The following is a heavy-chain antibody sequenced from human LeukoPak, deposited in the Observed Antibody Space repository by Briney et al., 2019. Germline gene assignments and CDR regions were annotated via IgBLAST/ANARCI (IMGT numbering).Heavy chain of an antibody. V-gene: IGHV4-34*01. CDR2: INHSGST. CDR1: GGSISGYY. D-gene: IGHD3-3*01. J-gene: IGHJ5*02. CDR3: ARGRSLYDFWSGSQLNWFDP. Sequence: SETLSLTCTVSGGSISGYYWSWIRQPPGKGLEWIGEINHSGSTNYNPSLKSRVTISVDTSKNQFSLKLSSVTAADTAVYYCARGRSLYDFWSGSQLNWFDPWGQGTLVTVSS.